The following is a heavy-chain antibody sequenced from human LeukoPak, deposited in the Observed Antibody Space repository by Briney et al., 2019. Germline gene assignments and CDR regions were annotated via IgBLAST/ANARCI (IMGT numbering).Heavy chain of an antibody. CDR3: AKVVGATTRGYFDY. D-gene: IGHD1-26*01. V-gene: IGHV3-23*01. CDR1: GFTFSSYA. CDR2: ISGSGGST. J-gene: IGHJ4*02. Sequence: GGSLRLSCAASGFTFSSYAMSWVRQAPGKGLEWVSTISGSGGSTYYADSVKGRFTISRDNSKNSLYLQMSSLRAGDTALYYCAKVVGATTRGYFDYWGQGTLVTVSS.